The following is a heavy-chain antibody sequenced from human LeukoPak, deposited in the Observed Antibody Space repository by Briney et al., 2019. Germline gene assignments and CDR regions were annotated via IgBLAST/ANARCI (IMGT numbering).Heavy chain of an antibody. J-gene: IGHJ6*02. Sequence: GRSLRLSCAASGFTFSSYGMHWVRQAPGKGLEWVAVIWYDGSNKYYADSVKGRFTISRDNSKNTLYLQMNSLRAEDTAVYYCAREENDYGLDVWGQVTTVTVSS. CDR1: GFTFSSYG. D-gene: IGHD1-1*01. CDR3: AREENDYGLDV. CDR2: IWYDGSNK. V-gene: IGHV3-33*01.